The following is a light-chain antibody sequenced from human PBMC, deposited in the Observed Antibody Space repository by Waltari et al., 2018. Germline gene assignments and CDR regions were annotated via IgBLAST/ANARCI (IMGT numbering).Light chain of an antibody. CDR1: KLGDRY. Sequence: SYELTQPPSVSVSPGQTAIITCSGDKLGDRYASWYQQKPGQSPVLVIYQDNKRPSGIPERFSGSHSGSTATLTISGTQTMDEADYYCQAWDSSKVVFGGGTKLTVL. J-gene: IGLJ3*02. CDR2: QDN. CDR3: QAWDSSKVV. V-gene: IGLV3-1*01.